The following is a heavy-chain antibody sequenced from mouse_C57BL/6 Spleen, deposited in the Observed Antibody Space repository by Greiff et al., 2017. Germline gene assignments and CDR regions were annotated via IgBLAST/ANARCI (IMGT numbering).Heavy chain of an antibody. Sequence: VQLQQPGAELVKPGASVKVSCKASGYTFTSYWMHWVKQRPGQGLEWIGRIHPSDSDTNYNQKFKGKATLTVDKSSSTAYMQLISLTSEDSAVYYCAILYDYDGFAYWGQGTLVTVSA. D-gene: IGHD2-4*01. V-gene: IGHV1-74*01. CDR3: AILYDYDGFAY. J-gene: IGHJ3*01. CDR1: GYTFTSYW. CDR2: IHPSDSDT.